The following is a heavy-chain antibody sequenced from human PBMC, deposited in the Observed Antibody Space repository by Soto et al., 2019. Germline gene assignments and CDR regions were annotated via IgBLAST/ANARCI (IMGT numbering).Heavy chain of an antibody. V-gene: IGHV3-11*01. CDR2: ISGSGRTI. CDR3: ARAVPWRKSFDI. CDR1: GLIFSDYY. D-gene: IGHD1-1*01. Sequence: QVQLVESGGGLVKPGGSLRLSCAASGLIFSDYYMSWIRQAPGKGLEWISHISGSGRTIYYADSVKGRFTISRDNAKNSVFLQMDSLRAEDTAVYYCARAVPWRKSFDIWGQGTAVTVSS. J-gene: IGHJ3*02.